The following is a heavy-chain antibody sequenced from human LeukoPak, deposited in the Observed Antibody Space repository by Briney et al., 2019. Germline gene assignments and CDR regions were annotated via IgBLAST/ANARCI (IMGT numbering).Heavy chain of an antibody. CDR1: GGSISSYY. J-gene: IGHJ4*02. Sequence: SETLSLTCAVSGGSISSYYWSWIRQPPGKGLEWIGYIYYSRSTNYNPSLKSRFTISVDTSKNQFSLKLSSVTAADTAVYYCARDRLYSGYDYGWAFDYWGQGTLVTVSS. CDR2: IYYSRST. CDR3: ARDRLYSGYDYGWAFDY. D-gene: IGHD5-12*01. V-gene: IGHV4-59*01.